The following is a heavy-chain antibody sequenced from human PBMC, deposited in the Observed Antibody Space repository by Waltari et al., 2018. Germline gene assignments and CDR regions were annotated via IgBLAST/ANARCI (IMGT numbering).Heavy chain of an antibody. Sequence: QLQLQESGPGLVKPSETLSLTCTVPGGSISSSSYYWGWIRQPPGKGLEWIGSIYYSGSTYYNPSLKSRVTISVDTSKNQFSLKLSSVTAADTAVYYCASSEGYCTNGVCSRGAFDIWGQGTMVTVSS. J-gene: IGHJ3*02. CDR3: ASSEGYCTNGVCSRGAFDI. V-gene: IGHV4-39*07. CDR2: IYYSGST. CDR1: GGSISSSSYY. D-gene: IGHD2-8*01.